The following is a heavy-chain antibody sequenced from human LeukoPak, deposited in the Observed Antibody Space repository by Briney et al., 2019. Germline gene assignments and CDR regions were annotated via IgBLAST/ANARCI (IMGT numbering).Heavy chain of an antibody. V-gene: IGHV3-30*02. J-gene: IGHJ5*02. CDR2: IRYDGSNK. Sequence: HAGGSLRLSCAASTFTVSTNYMSWVRQAPGKGLEWVAFIRYDGSNKYYADSVKGRFTISRDNSKNTLYLQMNSLRAEDTAVYYCAKEEGLRGGVYNWFDPWGQGTLVTVSS. CDR1: TFTVSTNY. CDR3: AKEEGLRGGVYNWFDP. D-gene: IGHD4-17*01.